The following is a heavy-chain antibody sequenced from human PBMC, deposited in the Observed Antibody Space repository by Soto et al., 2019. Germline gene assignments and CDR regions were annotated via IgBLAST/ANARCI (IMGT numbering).Heavy chain of an antibody. CDR2: IYHAGSV. V-gene: IGHV4-38-2*01. CDR3: ARTFDYYGMDV. CDR1: VYSIGSGYY. J-gene: IGHJ6*02. Sequence: WETLSLTCAVSVYSIGSGYYWAWIRQSPGKGLEWIGSIYHAGSVYYNPSLNGRVALSMDTSKNHFSLKLTSVTAADTAVYYCARTFDYYGMDVWGQGTTFTVSS.